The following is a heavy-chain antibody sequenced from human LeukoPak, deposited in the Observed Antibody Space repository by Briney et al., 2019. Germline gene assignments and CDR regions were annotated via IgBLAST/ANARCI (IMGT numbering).Heavy chain of an antibody. V-gene: IGHV4-39*01. CDR3: ARRNRDIVVVPAAIGNRDAFDI. Sequence: SETLSLTCTVSGGSISSSSYYWGWIRQPPGKGLEWIGSIYYSGSTYYNPSLKSRVTISVDTSKNQFSLKLSSVTAADTAVYYCARRNRDIVVVPAAIGNRDAFDIWGQGTMVTVSS. CDR1: GGSISSSSYY. CDR2: IYYSGST. J-gene: IGHJ3*02. D-gene: IGHD2-2*01.